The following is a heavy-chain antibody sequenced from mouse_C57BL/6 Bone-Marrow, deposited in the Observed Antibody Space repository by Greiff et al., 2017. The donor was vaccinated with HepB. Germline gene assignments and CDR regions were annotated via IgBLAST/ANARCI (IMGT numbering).Heavy chain of an antibody. V-gene: IGHV10-1*01. D-gene: IGHD1-1*01. CDR1: GFSFNTYA. CDR2: IRSKSNNYAT. CDR3: VRQQSYDYAMDY. Sequence: EVKLMESGGGLVQPKGSLKLSCAASGFSFNTYAMNWVRQAPGKGLEWVARIRSKSNNYATYYADSVKDRFTISRDDSESMLYLQMNNLKTEDTAMYYCVRQQSYDYAMDYWGQGTSVTVSS. J-gene: IGHJ4*01.